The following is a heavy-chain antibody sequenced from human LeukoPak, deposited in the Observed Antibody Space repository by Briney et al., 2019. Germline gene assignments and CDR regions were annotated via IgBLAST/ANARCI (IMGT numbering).Heavy chain of an antibody. Sequence: GGSLRLSCAASGFTFDDYGMSWVRQAPGKGLEWVSGINWNGGSTVYGDSVKGRFTISRDNAKNSLYLQMNSLRAEDTALYYCARDSYYYDSSADYGDDAFDIWGQGTMVTVSS. J-gene: IGHJ3*02. V-gene: IGHV3-20*04. CDR1: GFTFDDYG. CDR2: INWNGGST. CDR3: ARDSYYYDSSADYGDDAFDI. D-gene: IGHD3-22*01.